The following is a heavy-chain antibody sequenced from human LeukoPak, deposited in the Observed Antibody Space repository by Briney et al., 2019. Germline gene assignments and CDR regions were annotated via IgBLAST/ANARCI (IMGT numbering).Heavy chain of an antibody. CDR1: GFTFSNFW. D-gene: IGHD2-2*01. J-gene: IGHJ4*02. CDR2: ISSDGSST. V-gene: IGHV3-74*01. Sequence: GGSLRLPCAASGFTFSNFWMHWVRQAPGEGLVWVSRISSDGSSTTYADSVKGRFTISRDNAKNTLYLQMNSLRAEDTAVYYCGRGFALVPAGIPDYWGQGTLVTVSS. CDR3: GRGFALVPAGIPDY.